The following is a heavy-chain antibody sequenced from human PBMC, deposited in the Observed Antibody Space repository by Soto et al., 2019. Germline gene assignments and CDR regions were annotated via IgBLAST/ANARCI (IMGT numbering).Heavy chain of an antibody. Sequence: QPGGSLRLSCAASGFVFGNSAMSWVRQAPGKGLEWVSAISGSGSDTYYADSVKGRFTISRDNFNNTLFLQMGSLRAEDTAVYYCATQKWLRYGGPDYWGPGTLVTVSS. V-gene: IGHV3-23*01. CDR2: ISGSGSDT. D-gene: IGHD5-12*01. CDR3: ATQKWLRYGGPDY. J-gene: IGHJ4*02. CDR1: GFVFGNSA.